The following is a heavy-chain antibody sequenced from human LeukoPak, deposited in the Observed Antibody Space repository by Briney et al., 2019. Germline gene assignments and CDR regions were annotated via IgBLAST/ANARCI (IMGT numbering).Heavy chain of an antibody. CDR1: GFTFSSYG. V-gene: IGHV3-30*18. J-gene: IGHJ4*02. CDR2: ISYDGSNK. CDR3: AKTATVTPDY. Sequence: GGSLRLSCAASGFTFSSYGMHWVRQAPGKGLEWVAVISYDGSNKYYADSVKGRFTISRDNSKNTLYLQMNSLRTEDTAVYYCAKTATVTPDYWGQGTLVTVSS. D-gene: IGHD4-17*01.